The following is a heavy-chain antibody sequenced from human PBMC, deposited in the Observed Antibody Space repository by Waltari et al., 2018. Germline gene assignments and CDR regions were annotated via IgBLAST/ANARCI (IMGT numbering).Heavy chain of an antibody. J-gene: IGHJ4*02. V-gene: IGHV1-18*01. CDR3: ARDRDYSSGAPPAF. CDR1: GYTFDTYG. Sequence: QVQLVQSENEVRKPGASVRISCKASGYTFDTYGISWMRQAPGQALEWVGWISTYTHITDYAEKFQGRVTMTTDKSTATVYLDLRSLGSDDSAVYFCARDRDYSSGAPPAFWGQGTQVTVSS. D-gene: IGHD2-15*01. CDR2: ISTYTHIT.